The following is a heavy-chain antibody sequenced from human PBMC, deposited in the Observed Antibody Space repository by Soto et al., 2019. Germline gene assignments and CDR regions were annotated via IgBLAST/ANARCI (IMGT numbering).Heavy chain of an antibody. CDR3: ARRDDSEAFDI. CDR2: IYRGGGT. V-gene: IGHV3-53*01. CDR1: GLSVSWEY. J-gene: IGHJ3*02. D-gene: IGHD5-18*01. Sequence: HPVGSLRLSCAGSGLSVSWEYISWVRQPPGKGLEWVSIIYRGGGTYYADSAKGRCIISRDASKNMVFLQVNNLRAEDTAIYYCARRDDSEAFDIWGQGTTVTVSS.